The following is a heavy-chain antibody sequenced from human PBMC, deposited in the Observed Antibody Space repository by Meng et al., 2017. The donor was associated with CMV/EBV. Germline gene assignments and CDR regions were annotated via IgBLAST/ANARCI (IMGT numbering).Heavy chain of an antibody. Sequence: SETLSLTCTVSGGSISSSSYYWGWIRQPPGKGLEWIGSIYYSGSTYYNPSLKSRVTISVDTSKSQFSLKLSSVTAADTAVYYCARDRDMYSSSWYPFDYWGQGTLVTVSS. J-gene: IGHJ4*02. CDR3: ARDRDMYSSSWYPFDY. D-gene: IGHD6-13*01. V-gene: IGHV4-39*07. CDR2: IYYSGST. CDR1: GGSISSSSYY.